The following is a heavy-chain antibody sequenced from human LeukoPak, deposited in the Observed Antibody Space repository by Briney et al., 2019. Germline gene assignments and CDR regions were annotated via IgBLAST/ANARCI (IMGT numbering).Heavy chain of an antibody. CDR1: GFTFSNYW. Sequence: GGSLRFSCAASGFTFSNYWMSWVRQAPGKGLEWVANIKQDGSEKYYVNSVKGRFTISRDNAKNSLYLQMNSLRAEDTAIYYCAREDDWNYEDYWGQGTLVTVSS. J-gene: IGHJ4*02. CDR2: IKQDGSEK. D-gene: IGHD1-7*01. V-gene: IGHV3-7*01. CDR3: AREDDWNYEDY.